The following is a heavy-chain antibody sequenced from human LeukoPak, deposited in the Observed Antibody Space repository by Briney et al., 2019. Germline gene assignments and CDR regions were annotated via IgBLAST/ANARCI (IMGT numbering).Heavy chain of an antibody. V-gene: IGHV1-2*02. D-gene: IGHD3-22*01. CDR2: INPNSGGT. CDR3: ARASNYYDSSGYSDY. J-gene: IGHJ4*02. CDR1: GYTFTSYG. Sequence: GASVKVSCKASGYTFTSYGISWVRQAPGQGLEWMGWINPNSGGTNYARKFQGRVTMTRDTSISTAYMELSRLRSDDTAVYYCARASNYYDSSGYSDYWGQGTLVTVSS.